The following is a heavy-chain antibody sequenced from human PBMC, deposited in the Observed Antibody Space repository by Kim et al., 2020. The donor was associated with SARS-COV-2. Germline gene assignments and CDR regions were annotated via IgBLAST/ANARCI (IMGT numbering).Heavy chain of an antibody. D-gene: IGHD7-27*01. CDR1: GGSISSSSYY. Sequence: SETLSLTCTVSGGSISSSSYYWGWIRQPPGKGLEWIGSIYYSGSTYYNPSLKSRVTISVDTSKNQFSLKLSSVTAADTAVYYCARRKPWQGYWGYWGQGTLVTVSS. J-gene: IGHJ4*02. V-gene: IGHV4-39*01. CDR3: ARRKPWQGYWGY. CDR2: IYYSGST.